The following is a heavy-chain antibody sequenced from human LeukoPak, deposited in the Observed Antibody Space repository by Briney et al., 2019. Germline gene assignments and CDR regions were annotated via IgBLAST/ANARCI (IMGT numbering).Heavy chain of an antibody. CDR1: RFSFSKYA. V-gene: IGHV3-30*14. Sequence: VGSLRLSCAASRFSFSKYAMHWVRQPPGKGLEWLSIISYDGDSKYYGDSVRGRFTISRDNSNSTLYLQMNSLTTEDTAVYYCMRMRLAAAGNVYWGQGTLVTVSS. J-gene: IGHJ4*02. D-gene: IGHD6-13*01. CDR3: MRMRLAAAGNVY. CDR2: ISYDGDSK.